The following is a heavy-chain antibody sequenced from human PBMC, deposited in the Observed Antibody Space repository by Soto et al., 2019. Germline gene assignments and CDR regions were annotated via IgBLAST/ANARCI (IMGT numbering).Heavy chain of an antibody. CDR3: AKDRLAGGFDY. D-gene: IGHD3-16*01. V-gene: IGHV3-23*01. CDR2: XSATAXNT. Sequence: GXSLRLSCAASGFTFGNYAMSWVRQAPGQGLEWVSPXSATAXNTYYTASVKGXFTISRDXTRNTMYLKTNSLTEHDKAVYYCAKDRLAGGFDYWGQGTMVTVYS. J-gene: IGHJ4*02. CDR1: GFTFGNYA.